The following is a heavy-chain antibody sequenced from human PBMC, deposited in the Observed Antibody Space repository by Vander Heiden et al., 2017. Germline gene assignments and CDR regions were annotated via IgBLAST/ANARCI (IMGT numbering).Heavy chain of an antibody. CDR3: ARIPVLLWFGELSDYYYGMDV. CDR2: VIPILGIA. J-gene: IGHJ6*02. Sequence: QVQLVQSGAEVTKPVSSVKVSCKASVGTFSSYAISCVRQAPVQGLVWRGGVIPILGIANYAKEFQGRVTITADKSTSTAYMELSSLRSEDTAVYYCARIPVLLWFGELSDYYYGMDVWGQGTTVTVSS. V-gene: IGHV1-69*10. D-gene: IGHD3-10*01. CDR1: VGTFSSYA.